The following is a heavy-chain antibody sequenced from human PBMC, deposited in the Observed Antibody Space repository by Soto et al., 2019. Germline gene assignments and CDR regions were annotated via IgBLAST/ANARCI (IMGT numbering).Heavy chain of an antibody. CDR3: ARDPPGFHSAFDF. Sequence: TLSLTCAISGDSVSNNGAAWNWIRQSPSRGLEWLGRTYYRSKWYNDYAVSMKSRIIINPDTSKNQFSLHLNSVTPEDTAVYYRARDPPGFHSAFDFWGQGSLVTVSS. V-gene: IGHV6-1*01. CDR2: TYYRSKWYN. CDR1: GDSVSNNGAA. D-gene: IGHD4-4*01. J-gene: IGHJ4*02.